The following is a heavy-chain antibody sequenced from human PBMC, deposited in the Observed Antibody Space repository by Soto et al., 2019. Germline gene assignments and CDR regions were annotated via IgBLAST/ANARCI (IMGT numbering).Heavy chain of an antibody. CDR2: VIPLFGTA. CDR1: GGTFSSYA. D-gene: IGHD1-20*01. CDR3: ARDKRREPYNLNDVGGYYYGMDV. V-gene: IGHV1-69*01. J-gene: IGHJ6*02. Sequence: QVQLVQSGAEVQKPGSSVKVSCKASGGTFSSYAISWVRQAPGQGLEWMGGVIPLFGTANYAQKFQGRVTSTADESTSTADMELSSLRSEDTAVYYCARDKRREPYNLNDVGGYYYGMDVWGQGTMVTVSS.